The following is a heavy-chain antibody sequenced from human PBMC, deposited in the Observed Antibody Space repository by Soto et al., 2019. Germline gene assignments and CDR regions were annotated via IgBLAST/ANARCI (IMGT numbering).Heavy chain of an antibody. CDR2: ISYDGSNK. CDR3: AKGRGYCSSTSCPSDY. D-gene: IGHD2-2*01. J-gene: IGHJ4*02. V-gene: IGHV3-30*18. CDR1: GFTFSSYG. Sequence: GGSLRLSCAASGFTFSSYGMHWVRQAPGKGLEWVAVISYDGSNKYYADSVKGRFTISRDNSKNTLYLQMNSLRAEDTAVYYCAKGRGYCSSTSCPSDYWGQGTLVTVSS.